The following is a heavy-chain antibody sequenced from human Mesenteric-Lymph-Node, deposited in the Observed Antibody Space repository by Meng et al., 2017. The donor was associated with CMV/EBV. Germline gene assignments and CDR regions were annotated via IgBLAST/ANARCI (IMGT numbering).Heavy chain of an antibody. Sequence: CTVSGGSISSSSYYWGWIRQPPGKGLEWIGSIYYSGITYDNPSLKSRVTISVDTSKNQFSLKLSSVTAADTAVYYCARQGGFNWFDPWGQGTLVTVSS. V-gene: IGHV4-39*01. D-gene: IGHD2-15*01. CDR1: GGSISSSSYY. J-gene: IGHJ5*02. CDR2: IYYSGIT. CDR3: ARQGGFNWFDP.